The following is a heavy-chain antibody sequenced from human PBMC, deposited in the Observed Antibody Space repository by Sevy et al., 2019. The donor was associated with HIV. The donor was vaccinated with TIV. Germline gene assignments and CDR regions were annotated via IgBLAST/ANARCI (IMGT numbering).Heavy chain of an antibody. CDR3: ARSTGSGYSEWDDTFYYYAMDV. Sequence: WGSLRLSCEASTFTFSTYTLNWVRQTPGKGLEWVALISSDGTKHYYADSVKGRFTISRDNSKNTMYLQMRSLRAEDTAVYYCARSTGSGYSEWDDTFYYYAMDVWGQGTTVTVSS. D-gene: IGHD3-3*01. J-gene: IGHJ6*02. V-gene: IGHV3-30-3*01. CDR2: ISSDGTKH. CDR1: TFTFSTYT.